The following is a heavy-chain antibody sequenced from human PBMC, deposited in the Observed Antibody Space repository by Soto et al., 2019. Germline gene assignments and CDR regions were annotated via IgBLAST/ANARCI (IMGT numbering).Heavy chain of an antibody. CDR3: ARLEYSSPYNWFDP. V-gene: IGHV4-59*01. CDR2: IYYSGST. D-gene: IGHD6-6*01. Sequence: SETLSLTCTVSGGSISSYYWSWIRQPPGKGLEWIGYIYYSGSTNYNPSLKSRVTISVDTSKNQFSLKLSSVTAADTAVYYCARLEYSSPYNWFDPWGQGTLVTVSS. J-gene: IGHJ5*02. CDR1: GGSISSYY.